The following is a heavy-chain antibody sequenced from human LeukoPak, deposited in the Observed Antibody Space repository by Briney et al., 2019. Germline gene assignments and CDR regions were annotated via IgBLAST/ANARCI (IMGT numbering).Heavy chain of an antibody. D-gene: IGHD3-10*01. J-gene: IGHJ5*02. V-gene: IGHV3-7*03. CDR2: IKRDGSEK. CDR3: ASTPPGSGGNEDR. CDR1: GFTFSKFW. Sequence: GGSLRLSCAASGFTFSKFWMTWVRQAPGKGLEWLANIKRDGSEKNYVDSVKGRFTISRDNAKNSLYLQMNSLRAEDTAVYYCASTPPGSGGNEDRWGQGTLVTVSS.